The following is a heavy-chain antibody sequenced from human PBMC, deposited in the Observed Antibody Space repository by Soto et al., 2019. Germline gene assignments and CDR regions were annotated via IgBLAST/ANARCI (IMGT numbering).Heavy chain of an antibody. CDR2: ISGSGGST. Sequence: PGGSLRLSCAASGFTFSSYAMSWVRQAPGKGLEWVSAISGSGGSTYYADSVKGRFTISRDNSKNTLYLQMNSLRAEDTAVYYCAKAHYELLDYYYYGMDVWGQGTTVTVSS. CDR3: AKAHYELLDYYYYGMDV. CDR1: GFTFSSYA. V-gene: IGHV3-23*01. D-gene: IGHD3-3*01. J-gene: IGHJ6*02.